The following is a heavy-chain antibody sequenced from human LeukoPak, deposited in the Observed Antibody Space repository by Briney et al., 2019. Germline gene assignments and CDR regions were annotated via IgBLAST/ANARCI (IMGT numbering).Heavy chain of an antibody. Sequence: GGSLRLSCAASGFTFSSYAMSWVRQAPGKGLEWVSAISGSGGNTYYADSVKGRFTISRDNSKNTLYLQMNSLRAEDTAVYYCAKGICPSCYADYWGQGTLVTVSS. D-gene: IGHD2-2*01. CDR2: ISGSGGNT. J-gene: IGHJ4*02. CDR3: AKGICPSCYADY. V-gene: IGHV3-23*01. CDR1: GFTFSSYA.